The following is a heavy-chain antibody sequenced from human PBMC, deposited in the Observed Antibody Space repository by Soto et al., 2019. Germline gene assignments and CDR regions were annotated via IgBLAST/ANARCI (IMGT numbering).Heavy chain of an antibody. D-gene: IGHD6-13*01. V-gene: IGHV3-30-3*01. CDR3: ARGRIAAAGMISY. Sequence: QVQLVESGGGVVQPGRSLRLSCAASGFTFSSYAMHWVRQAPGKGLEWVAVISYDGSNKYYADSVKGRFTISRDNSKNTLYLQMNSLRAEDTAVYYCARGRIAAAGMISYWGQGTLVTVSS. CDR2: ISYDGSNK. J-gene: IGHJ4*02. CDR1: GFTFSSYA.